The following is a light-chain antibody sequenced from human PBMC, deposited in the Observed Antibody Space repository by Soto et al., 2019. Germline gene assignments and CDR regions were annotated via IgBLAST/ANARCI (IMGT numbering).Light chain of an antibody. CDR3: SSYTSSSTRV. V-gene: IGLV2-14*01. J-gene: IGLJ3*02. CDR2: DVS. CDR1: SSDVGGYNY. Sequence: QSALTQPASVSGSPGQSIAISCTGTSSDVGGYNYVSWYQQHPGKTPNLMISDVSNRPSGVSNRFSGSKSGNTASLTSSWLQAEDEADYYCSSYTSSSTRVFGGGTKLTVL.